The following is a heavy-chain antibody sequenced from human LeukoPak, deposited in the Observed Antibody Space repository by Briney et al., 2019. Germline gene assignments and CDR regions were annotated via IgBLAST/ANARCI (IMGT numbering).Heavy chain of an antibody. D-gene: IGHD3-9*01. Sequence: PGGSLRLSCAASGSTFSSYAMHWVRQAPGKGLEWVAVMSYDGSNRYYADSVKGRFTISRDNSKNTLYLQMNSLRAEDTAVYYCARWASIMTGYYIERDLDVWGKGTTVTISS. V-gene: IGHV3-30*04. CDR2: MSYDGSNR. CDR3: ARWASIMTGYYIERDLDV. J-gene: IGHJ6*04. CDR1: GSTFSSYA.